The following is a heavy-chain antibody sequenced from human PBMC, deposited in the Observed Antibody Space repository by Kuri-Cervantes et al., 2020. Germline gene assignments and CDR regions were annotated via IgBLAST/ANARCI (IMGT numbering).Heavy chain of an antibody. V-gene: IGHV1-2*04. Sequence: ASVKVSCKASGYTFTGYYMHWVRQAPGQGLEWMGWINPNSGGTNYAQKFQGWVTMTRDTSISTAYMELSRLRSDDTVVYYCARATTVTTGYYMDVWGKGTTVTVSS. CDR3: ARATTVTTGYYMDV. CDR1: GYTFTGYY. CDR2: INPNSGGT. D-gene: IGHD4-11*01. J-gene: IGHJ6*03.